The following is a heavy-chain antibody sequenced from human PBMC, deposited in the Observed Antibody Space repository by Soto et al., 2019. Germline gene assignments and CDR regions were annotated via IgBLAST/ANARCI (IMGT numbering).Heavy chain of an antibody. CDR3: ARDWGRAPSRKNAYCGGDCYSPNWFDP. CDR1: GFTFTDYA. Sequence: GGSLRLSXAASGFTFTDYALSWVRQTPGKGLEWVATISSIGASTYLADSVKGRLSISRDNSKNTVSLLMNSRSAEDTAVYYCARDWGRAPSRKNAYCGGDCYSPNWFDPWGQGTLVTVSS. J-gene: IGHJ5*02. V-gene: IGHV3-23*01. CDR2: ISSIGAST. D-gene: IGHD2-21*02.